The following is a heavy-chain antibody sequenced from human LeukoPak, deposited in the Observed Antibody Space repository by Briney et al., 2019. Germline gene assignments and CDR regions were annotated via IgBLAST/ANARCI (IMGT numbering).Heavy chain of an antibody. CDR1: GGPISSGSYY. CDR3: AREEYYDFWSGYYY. V-gene: IGHV4-61*02. Sequence: SETLSLTCTVSGGPISSGSYYWSWIRQPAGKGQEWIGRIYTSGSTNYNPSLKSRVTISVDTSKNQFSLKLSSVTAADTAVYYCAREEYYDFWSGYYYWGQGTLVTVSS. J-gene: IGHJ4*02. D-gene: IGHD3-3*01. CDR2: IYTSGST.